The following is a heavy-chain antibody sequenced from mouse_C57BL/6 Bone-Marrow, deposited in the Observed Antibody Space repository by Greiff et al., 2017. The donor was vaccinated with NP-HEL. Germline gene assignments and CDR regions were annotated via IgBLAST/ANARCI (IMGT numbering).Heavy chain of an antibody. CDR1: GYTFTSYW. Sequence: VQLQQPGAELVKPGASVKMSCKASGYTFTSYWITWVKQRPGQGLEWIGDIYPGSGSTNYNEKFKSKATLTVGTSSSTAYMQLSSLTSEDSAVYYCARSYDFSFDYWGQGTTLTVSS. CDR2: IYPGSGST. CDR3: ARSYDFSFDY. J-gene: IGHJ2*01. D-gene: IGHD2-4*01. V-gene: IGHV1-55*01.